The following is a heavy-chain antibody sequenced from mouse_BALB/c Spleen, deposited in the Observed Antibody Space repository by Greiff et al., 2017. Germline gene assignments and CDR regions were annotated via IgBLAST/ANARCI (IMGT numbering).Heavy chain of an antibody. CDR2: INPSDGGT. J-gene: IGHJ2*01. CDR1: GYTFTSYW. Sequence: QVQLQQSGAELAKPGASVKLSCKASGYTFTSYWMHWVKQRPGQGLEWIGEINPSDGGTKYNEKFKSKATLTADKSSSTAYMQLSSLTSEDSAVYAGARRAVGLHDLDYWGQGTTVTVSS. D-gene: IGHD3-1*01. CDR3: ARRAVGLHDLDY. V-gene: IGHV1S81*02.